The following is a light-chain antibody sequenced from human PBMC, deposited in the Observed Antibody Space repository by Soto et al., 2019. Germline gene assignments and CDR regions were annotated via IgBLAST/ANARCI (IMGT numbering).Light chain of an antibody. J-gene: IGLJ2*01. Sequence: QSALTQPASVSGSPGQSITISCTGTSSDVGGYNFVSWYQQHPGKAPKLMIYEVSNRPSGVSNRFSGSKSGNTASLTISGRQAEDEAHYYCSSYTISNTYVLFGGGTKLTVL. CDR1: SSDVGGYNF. V-gene: IGLV2-14*01. CDR2: EVS. CDR3: SSYTISNTYVL.